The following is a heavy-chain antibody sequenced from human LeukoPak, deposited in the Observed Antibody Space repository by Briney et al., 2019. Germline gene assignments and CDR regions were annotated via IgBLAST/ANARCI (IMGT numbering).Heavy chain of an antibody. V-gene: IGHV1-69*04. CDR3: ARADYGGNRWFDP. D-gene: IGHD4-23*01. CDR2: IIPILGIA. J-gene: IGHJ5*02. CDR1: GGTFSSYA. Sequence: GASVTVSCKASGGTFSSYAISWVRQAPGQGLEWMGRIIPILGIANYAQKFQGRVTITADKSTSTAYMGLSSLRSEDTAVYYCARADYGGNRWFDPWGQGTLVTVSS.